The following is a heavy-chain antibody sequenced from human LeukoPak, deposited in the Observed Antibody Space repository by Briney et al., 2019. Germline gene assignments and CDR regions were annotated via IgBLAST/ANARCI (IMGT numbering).Heavy chain of an antibody. CDR2: IHHSGSI. D-gene: IGHD2/OR15-2a*01. CDR1: GGSFSDYF. CDR3: ARLSEWTSMNIAFDI. Sequence: PSETLSLTCAVYGGSFSDYFWSWIRQPPGKGLEWIGEIHHSGSINYNPSLKSRVTISVDASKKQFSLKLSSVTAADTAVYYCARLSEWTSMNIAFDIWGQGTMVTVSS. V-gene: IGHV4-34*01. J-gene: IGHJ3*02.